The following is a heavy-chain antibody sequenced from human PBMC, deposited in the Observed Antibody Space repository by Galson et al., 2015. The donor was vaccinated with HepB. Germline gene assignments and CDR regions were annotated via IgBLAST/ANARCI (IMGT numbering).Heavy chain of an antibody. D-gene: IGHD1-20*01. CDR3: ARDGPNWNLDY. CDR2: ISPEGNDK. V-gene: IGHV3-33*08. CDR1: GYRFSAFG. Sequence: SLRLSCAAPGYRFSAFGMHWARQVPGKGLEWVGRISPEGNDKQYADSVQGRVSLSRDNPKNTVYLQVNSLRAGDTALYYCARDGPNWNLDYWGQGTLVTVSS. J-gene: IGHJ4*02.